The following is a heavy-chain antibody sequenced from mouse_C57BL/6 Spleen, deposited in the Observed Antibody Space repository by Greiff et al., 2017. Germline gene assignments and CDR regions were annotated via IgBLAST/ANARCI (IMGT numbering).Heavy chain of an antibody. CDR3: ARVLGYYLDY. J-gene: IGHJ2*01. Sequence: EVQLQQSGPELVKPGASVKLSCKASGYTFTDYYMNWVKQSPGKSLEWIGDINPNNGGTNYNQKFKGKATLTVDKSSSTAYMELRSLTSEDSAVYDCARVLGYYLDYWGQGTTLTVSS. CDR2: INPNNGGT. D-gene: IGHD1-1*01. V-gene: IGHV1-26*01. CDR1: GYTFTDYY.